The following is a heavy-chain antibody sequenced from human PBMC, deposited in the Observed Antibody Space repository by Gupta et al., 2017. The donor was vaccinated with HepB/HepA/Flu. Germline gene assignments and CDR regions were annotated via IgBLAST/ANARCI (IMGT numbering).Heavy chain of an antibody. CDR1: GFTFDAYA. V-gene: IGHV3-9*01. CDR3: AKDGGGGRFLECSFDY. Sequence: EVQLVESCGGLVQPGRSLRLSCPASGFTFDAYAMHWVRQAPGKGLVWVSGISWNSGSIGYADSVKGRFTISRDNAKNSLYLQMNSLRAEDTALYYCAKDGGGGRFLECSFDYWGKGTLVTVSS. CDR2: ISWNSGSI. J-gene: IGHJ4*02. D-gene: IGHD3-3*01.